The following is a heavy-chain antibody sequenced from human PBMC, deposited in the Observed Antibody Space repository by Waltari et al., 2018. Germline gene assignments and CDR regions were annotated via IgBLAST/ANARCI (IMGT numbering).Heavy chain of an antibody. CDR2: SYYSGST. V-gene: IGHV4-39*02. CDR1: GGSISSSSYY. CDR3: AREEGVLWYFDL. Sequence: QLQLQESGPGLVKPSETLSLTCTVSGGSISSSSYYWGWTRQPPGKGLEWIGSSYYSGSTYYNPSLKSRVTISVDTSKNQFSLKLSSVTAADTAVYYCAREEGVLWYFDLWGRGTLVTVSS. J-gene: IGHJ2*01.